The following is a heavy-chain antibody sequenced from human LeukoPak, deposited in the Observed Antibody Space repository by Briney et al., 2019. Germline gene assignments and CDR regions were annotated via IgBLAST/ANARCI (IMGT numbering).Heavy chain of an antibody. CDR3: ARPYYYCSGGSCYLDAFDI. J-gene: IGHJ3*02. D-gene: IGHD2-15*01. CDR1: GGSISSYY. V-gene: IGHV4-59*08. Sequence: NASETLSLTCTVSGGSISSYYWSWIRQPPGKGLEWIGYIYYSGSTNYNPSLKSRVTISVDTSKNQFSLKLSSVTAADTAVYYCARPYYYCSGGSCYLDAFDIWGQGTMVTVSS. CDR2: IYYSGST.